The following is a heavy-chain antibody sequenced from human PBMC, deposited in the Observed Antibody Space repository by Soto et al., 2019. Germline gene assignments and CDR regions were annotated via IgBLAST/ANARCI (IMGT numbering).Heavy chain of an antibody. CDR2: VSAYDGAT. CDR1: GYVFTGRG. V-gene: IGHV1-18*01. J-gene: IGHJ4*02. Sequence: ASVKVSCKASGYVFTGRGISWVRQVPGQGLEWVGWVSAYDGATRSSEKVQGRISVTRDKSTSTVYMDLTNLRSDDAAVYYCARDRAGRLEFWGQGTLVTVSS. D-gene: IGHD3-10*01. CDR3: ARDRAGRLEF.